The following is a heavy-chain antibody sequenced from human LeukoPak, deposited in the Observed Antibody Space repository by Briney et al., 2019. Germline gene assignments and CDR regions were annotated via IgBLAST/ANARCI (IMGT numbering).Heavy chain of an antibody. V-gene: IGHV1-69*13. CDR2: IIPIFGTA. J-gene: IGHJ4*02. CDR3: ARVGQDIGTPSFDY. CDR1: GGTFSSYA. Sequence: ASVKVSCKASGGTFSSYAISWLRQAPGQGLEWMGGIIPIFGTANYAQKFQGRVTITADESTSTAYMELSSLRSEDTAVYYCARVGQDIGTPSFDYWGQGTLVTVSS. D-gene: IGHD5-12*01.